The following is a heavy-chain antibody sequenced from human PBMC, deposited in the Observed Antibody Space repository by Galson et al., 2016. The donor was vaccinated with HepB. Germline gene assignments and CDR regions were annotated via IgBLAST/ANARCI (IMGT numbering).Heavy chain of an antibody. J-gene: IGHJ6*02. CDR2: ISWNSGSI. V-gene: IGHV3-9*01. CDR3: VKDYAVTSNYHYYAMDV. CDR1: GFTFDDYA. D-gene: IGHD4-23*01. Sequence: SLRLSCAASGFTFDDYAMHWVRQAPGKGLEWVSAISWNSGSIGYADSVKGRFTISRDNAKNSLYLQMDSLRAEDTAFYYCVKDYAVTSNYHYYAMDVWGQGTTVTVSS.